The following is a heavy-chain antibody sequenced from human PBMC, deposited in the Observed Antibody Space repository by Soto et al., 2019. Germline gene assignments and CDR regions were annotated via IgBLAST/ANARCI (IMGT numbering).Heavy chain of an antibody. V-gene: IGHV3-15*01. D-gene: IGHD3-3*01. CDR3: TTLRYYDFWSGYYRYYYYYMDV. J-gene: IGHJ6*03. CDR2: INTKTDGGTA. CDR1: GFTFNNAW. Sequence: GGSLRLSCAASGFTFNNAWMSWVRQAPGKGQEWVGRINTKTDGGTADYAAPVKGTFTISRDDSKNTLYLQMNSLKTEDTAVYYCTTLRYYDFWSGYYRYYYYYMDVWGKGTTVTVSS.